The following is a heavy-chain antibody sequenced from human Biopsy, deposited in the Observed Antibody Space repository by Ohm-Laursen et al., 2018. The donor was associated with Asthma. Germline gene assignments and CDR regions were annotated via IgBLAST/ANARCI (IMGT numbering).Heavy chain of an antibody. CDR1: YGSITSGGYY. Sequence: TLSLTWAVSYGSITSGGYYWTWIRQHPGKGLEWIGFIYYSGSTCYNPSLKSRVSISIDTSKNQFSLKLSSVTAADTAVYYCARAQDYYDSRGYYRSFDYWGQGTLVTVSS. CDR2: IYYSGST. V-gene: IGHV4-31*11. D-gene: IGHD3-22*01. CDR3: ARAQDYYDSRGYYRSFDY. J-gene: IGHJ4*02.